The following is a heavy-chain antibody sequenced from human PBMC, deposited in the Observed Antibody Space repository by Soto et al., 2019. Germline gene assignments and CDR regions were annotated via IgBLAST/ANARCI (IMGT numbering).Heavy chain of an antibody. D-gene: IGHD6-19*01. J-gene: IGHJ6*02. CDR1: GYTFTSYA. V-gene: IGHV1-18*01. CDR2: ISAYNGNT. CDR3: ARQQWLYYYYGMDV. Sequence: ASVKVSCKASGYTFTSYAMHWVRQAPGQGLEWMGWISAYNGNTNYAQKLQGRVTMTTDTSTSTAYMELRSLRSDDTAVYYCARQQWLYYYYGMDVWGQGTTVTVSS.